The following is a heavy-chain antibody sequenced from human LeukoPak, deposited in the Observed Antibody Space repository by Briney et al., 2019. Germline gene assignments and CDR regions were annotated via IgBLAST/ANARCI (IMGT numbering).Heavy chain of an antibody. CDR1: GGSFSGYY. CDR3: ATYISETGGLD. J-gene: IGHJ4*02. V-gene: IGHV4-34*01. CDR2: INHSGST. Sequence: SETLSLTCAVYGGSFSGYYWSWIRQPPGKGLEWIGEINHSGSTNYNPSLRSRVTISLDTSRNQFSLKLSSVTAADTAVYYCATYISETGGLDWGQGTLVTVSS. D-gene: IGHD7-27*01.